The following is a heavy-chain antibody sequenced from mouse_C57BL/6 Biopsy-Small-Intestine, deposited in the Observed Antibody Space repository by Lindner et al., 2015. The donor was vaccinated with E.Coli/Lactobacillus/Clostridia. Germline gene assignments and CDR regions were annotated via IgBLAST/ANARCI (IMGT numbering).Heavy chain of an antibody. CDR3: ARYYYGSSWGVYYAMDY. D-gene: IGHD1-1*01. Sequence: VQLQESGAELVKPGASVKISCKASGYAFSSYWMNWVKQRPGKGLEWIGQIYPGDGDTNYNGKFKGKATLTADKSSSTAYMQLSSLTSEDSAVYFCARYYYGSSWGVYYAMDYWGQGTSVTVSS. V-gene: IGHV1-80*01. CDR1: GYAFSSYW. CDR2: IYPGDGDT. J-gene: IGHJ4*01.